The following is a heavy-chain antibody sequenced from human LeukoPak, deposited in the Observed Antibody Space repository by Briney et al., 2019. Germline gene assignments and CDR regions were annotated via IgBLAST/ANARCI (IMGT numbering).Heavy chain of an antibody. CDR3: ARGDSSGWISRF. CDR2: IYTGGST. J-gene: IGHJ4*02. D-gene: IGHD6-19*01. CDR1: GGSISSGSYY. Sequence: SETLSLTCTVSGGSISSGSYYWSWIRQPAGKGLEWIGRIYTGGSTNYNPSLKSRVTISVDTSKNQFSLKLSSVTAADTAVYYCARGDSSGWISRFWGRGTLVTVSS. V-gene: IGHV4-61*02.